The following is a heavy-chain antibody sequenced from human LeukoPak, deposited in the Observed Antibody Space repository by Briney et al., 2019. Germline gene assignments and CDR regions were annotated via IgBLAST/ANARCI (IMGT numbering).Heavy chain of an antibody. CDR2: IYYSGST. CDR1: GGSISNSDYS. Sequence: SETLSLTCTVSGGSISNSDYSWGWIRQPPGKGLECIGTIYYSGSTYYKSSLKSRVTISVDTSKNQFSLKLSSVTAADTAVYYCARSGSGYDFRSYFDYWGQGTLVTVSS. J-gene: IGHJ4*02. V-gene: IGHV4-39*07. CDR3: ARSGSGYDFRSYFDY. D-gene: IGHD5-12*01.